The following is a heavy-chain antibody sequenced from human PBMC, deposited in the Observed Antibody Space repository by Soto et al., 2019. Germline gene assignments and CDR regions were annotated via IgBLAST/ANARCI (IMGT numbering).Heavy chain of an antibody. D-gene: IGHD6-6*01. CDR3: ASGAPPIAARPVSWFDP. CDR1: GFTFGTYG. J-gene: IGHJ5*02. V-gene: IGHV3-23*01. CDR2: ITNGNT. Sequence: PGGSLRLSCAASGFTFGTYGMGWVRQAPGKGLEWVSTITNGNTYYAASVKGRFTISRDNSKNTLYLQMSSLRSEDTAVYYCASGAPPIAARPVSWFDPWGQGTLVTVSS.